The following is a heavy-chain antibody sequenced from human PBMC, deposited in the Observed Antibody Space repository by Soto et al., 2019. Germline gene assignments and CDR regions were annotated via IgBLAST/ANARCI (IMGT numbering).Heavy chain of an antibody. CDR2: IYYSGST. CDR1: GGSISSGDYY. D-gene: IGHD1-26*01. V-gene: IGHV4-30-4*01. J-gene: IGHJ5*02. Sequence: SETLSLTCTVSGGSISSGDYYWSWIRQPPGKGLEWIGYIYYSGSTYYNPSLKSRVTISVDTSKNQFSLKLSSVTAADTAVYYCARVIPYPLLFHDDNWFDPWGQGTLVTVSS. CDR3: ARVIPYPLLFHDDNWFDP.